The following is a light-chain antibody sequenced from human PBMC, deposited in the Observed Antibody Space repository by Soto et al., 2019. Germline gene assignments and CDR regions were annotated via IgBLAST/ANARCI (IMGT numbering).Light chain of an antibody. J-gene: IGLJ1*01. Sequence: QSALTQPSSVSGSPGQSVTISCTGTSSDVGGYNYVSWYQQHPGKAPKLMIYDVSKRPSGVPDRFSGSKSGNTASLTISGLQAEDEADYYCCSYAGSYLDVFGTGTQLTVL. CDR3: CSYAGSYLDV. CDR1: SSDVGGYNY. V-gene: IGLV2-11*01. CDR2: DVS.